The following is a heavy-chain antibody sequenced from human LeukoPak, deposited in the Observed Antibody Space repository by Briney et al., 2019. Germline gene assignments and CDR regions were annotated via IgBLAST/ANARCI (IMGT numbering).Heavy chain of an antibody. CDR2: IYTSGST. D-gene: IGHD6-6*01. V-gene: IGHV4-61*02. CDR3: ARGSIAALLV. Sequence: SETLSLTCTVSGGSISSGSYYWSWIRQPAGKGLEWIGRIYTSGSTNYNPSLKSRVTISVDTSKNQFSLKLSSVTAADTAVYYCARGSIAALLVWGQGTLVTVSS. CDR1: GGSISSGSYY. J-gene: IGHJ4*02.